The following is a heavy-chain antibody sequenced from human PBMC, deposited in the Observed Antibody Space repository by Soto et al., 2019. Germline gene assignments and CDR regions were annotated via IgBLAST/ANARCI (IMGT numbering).Heavy chain of an antibody. Sequence: GGSLRLSCAASGFTFSSYSMNWVRQAPGKGLEWVSSISSSSSYIYYADSVKGRFTISRDNAKNSLYLQMNSLRAEDTAVYYCARELISSSGFGCFDYWGQGTLVTVSS. CDR1: GFTFSSYS. CDR3: ARELISSSGFGCFDY. CDR2: ISSSSSYI. J-gene: IGHJ4*02. V-gene: IGHV3-21*01. D-gene: IGHD6-6*01.